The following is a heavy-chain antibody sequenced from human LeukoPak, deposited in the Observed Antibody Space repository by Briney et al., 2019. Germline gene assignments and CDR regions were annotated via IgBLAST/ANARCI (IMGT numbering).Heavy chain of an antibody. Sequence: SQTLSLTCAISGDRASSSSAAWDWIRQSPSRGLEWLGRTYYRSKWYNDYAVSVKSRITINPDTSKNQFSLQLNSVTPEDTAVYYCARDRAGGLRPDLDYWGQGTLVTVSS. CDR3: ARDRAGGLRPDLDY. J-gene: IGHJ4*02. CDR1: GDRASSSSAA. V-gene: IGHV6-1*01. CDR2: TYYRSKWYN. D-gene: IGHD3-16*01.